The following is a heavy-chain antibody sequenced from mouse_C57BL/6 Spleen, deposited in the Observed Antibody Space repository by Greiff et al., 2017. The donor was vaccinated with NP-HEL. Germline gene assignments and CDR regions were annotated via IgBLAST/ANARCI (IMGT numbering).Heavy chain of an antibody. V-gene: IGHV1-62-2*01. CDR1: GYTFTEYT. D-gene: IGHD2-3*01. CDR2: FYPGSGSI. CDR3: ARHEGGGWLLRPDFDD. J-gene: IGHJ2*01. Sequence: LVKPGASVKLSCKASGYTFTEYTIHWVKQWSGQGLEWIGWFYPGSGSIKYNEKFKDKATLTADKSSSTVYMVLSGLTSEDSAVYVGARHEGGGWLLRPDFDDWGQGTTLTVSS.